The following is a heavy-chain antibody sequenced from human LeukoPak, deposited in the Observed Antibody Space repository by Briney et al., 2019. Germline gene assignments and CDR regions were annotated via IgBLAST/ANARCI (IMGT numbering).Heavy chain of an antibody. CDR1: GGSISSYY. CDR3: ARFEEQWLVRGWFDP. V-gene: IGHV4-59*01. CDR2: IYYSGST. Sequence: SETLSLTCTISGGSISSYYWSWIRQPPGKGLEWIGYIYYSGSTNYNPSLKSRVTISVDPSKNQFSLKLSSVTAADTAVYYCARFEEQWLVRGWFDPWGQGTLVTVSS. D-gene: IGHD6-19*01. J-gene: IGHJ5*02.